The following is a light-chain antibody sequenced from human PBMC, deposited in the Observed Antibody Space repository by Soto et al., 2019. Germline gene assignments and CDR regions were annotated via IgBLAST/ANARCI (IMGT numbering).Light chain of an antibody. CDR2: GAS. V-gene: IGKV3-20*01. CDR1: QSVSSSY. J-gene: IGKJ2*01. CDR3: QQYGSSPFT. Sequence: EIVLTQSPGTLSLSPGERATLSCRASQSVSSSYLAWYQQKPGQAHRLLIYGASNRATGIPDRFSGSGSGTDFTLTISRLQPEDFAVYYCQQYGSSPFTFGQGTKLEIK.